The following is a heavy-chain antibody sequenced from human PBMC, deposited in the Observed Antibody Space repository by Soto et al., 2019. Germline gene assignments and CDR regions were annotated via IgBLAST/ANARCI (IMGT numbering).Heavy chain of an antibody. CDR1: GFTFSSYA. D-gene: IGHD1-7*01. CDR2: ISYDGSNK. Sequence: PGGSLRLSCAASGFTFSSYAMHWVHQAPGKGLEWVAVISYDGSNKYYADSVKGRFTISRDNSKNTLYLKMNSLRAEDTAVYYCARDRGITGTTFYFDYWGQGTLVPVSS. CDR3: ARDRGITGTTFYFDY. J-gene: IGHJ4*02. V-gene: IGHV3-30-3*01.